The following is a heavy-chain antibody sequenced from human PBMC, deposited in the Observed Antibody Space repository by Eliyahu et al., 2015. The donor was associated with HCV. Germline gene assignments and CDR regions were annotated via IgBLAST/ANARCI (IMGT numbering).Heavy chain of an antibody. V-gene: IGHV3-15*01. D-gene: IGHD4-11*01. CDR1: GFTFSNAW. J-gene: IGHJ6*02. CDR3: TTARSNTVTSSNVNYYYYYGMDV. Sequence: EVQLVESGGGLVKPGGSLRLSCAASGFTFSNAWMSWVRQAPGKGLEWVGRIKSKTDGGTTDYAAPVKGRFTISRDDSKNTLYLQMNSLKTEDTAVYYCTTARSNTVTSSNVNYYYYYGMDVWGQGTTVTVSS. CDR2: IKSKTDGGTT.